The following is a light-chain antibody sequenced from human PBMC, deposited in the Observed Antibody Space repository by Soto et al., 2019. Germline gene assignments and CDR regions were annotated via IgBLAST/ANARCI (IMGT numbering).Light chain of an antibody. CDR1: QSVSSSS. J-gene: IGKJ2*01. Sequence: EIVLTQSPGTLSLSPGQRATLSCRASQSVSSSSLAWYQQKPGQAPSLLIYGASSRATGIPDRFSGSGSGTDFTLTISRLEPEDFAVYYCQQYGTSPNTFGQGTKVEIK. V-gene: IGKV3-20*01. CDR3: QQYGTSPNT. CDR2: GAS.